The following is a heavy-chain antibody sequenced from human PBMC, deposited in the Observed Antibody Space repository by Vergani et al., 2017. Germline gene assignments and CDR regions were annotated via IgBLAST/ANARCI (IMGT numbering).Heavy chain of an antibody. D-gene: IGHD5-24*01. CDR2: IGKVEDVT. CDR1: GFSFSDYY. Sequence: VQVVESGGGLVQPGGSLRLSCRASGFSFSDYYMTWIRQAPGKGLEWVSFIGKVEDVTHYGDSVKGRFTISRDNAEKSLTLQMNSLRVEDTALYYCARAGIRRDGYNYVKYWGQGTMVIVSA. CDR3: ARAGIRRDGYNYVKY. V-gene: IGHV3-11*04. J-gene: IGHJ4*02.